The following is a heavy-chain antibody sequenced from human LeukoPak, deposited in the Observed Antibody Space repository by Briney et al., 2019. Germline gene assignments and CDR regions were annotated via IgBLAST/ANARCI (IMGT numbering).Heavy chain of an antibody. CDR2: INPSGGST. V-gene: IGHV1-46*01. CDR3: ARDVYYYDSSGYFLDAFDI. Sequence: ASVKVSCKASGYTFTSYYMHWVRQAPGQGLEWMGIINPSGGSTSYAQKFQGRVTMTRDTSTSTVYMELSSLRSEDTAVYYCARDVYYYDSSGYFLDAFDIWGRGTMVTVSS. J-gene: IGHJ3*02. CDR1: GYTFTSYY. D-gene: IGHD3-22*01.